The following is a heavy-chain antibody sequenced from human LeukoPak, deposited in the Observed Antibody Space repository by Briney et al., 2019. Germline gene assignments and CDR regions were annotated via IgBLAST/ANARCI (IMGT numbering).Heavy chain of an antibody. D-gene: IGHD3-10*01. CDR2: ISSSSSYI. Sequence: GGSLRLSCAASGFTFSSYSMNWVRQAPGKGLEWVSSISSSSSYIYYADSVKGRFTISRDNAKNSLYLQMNSLRAEDTAVYYCARDKGGSGSYYNVAVATMRYWGQGTLVTVSS. CDR3: ARDKGGSGSYYNVAVATMRY. J-gene: IGHJ4*02. V-gene: IGHV3-21*01. CDR1: GFTFSSYS.